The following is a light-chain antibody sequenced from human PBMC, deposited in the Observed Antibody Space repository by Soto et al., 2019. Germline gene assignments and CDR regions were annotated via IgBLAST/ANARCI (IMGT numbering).Light chain of an antibody. CDR3: QQYNSYPWT. J-gene: IGKJ1*01. CDR2: DAS. CDR1: QSISSW. Sequence: IQMTQSPSTLSASVGDRVTITCRASQSISSWLAWYQQKQGKAPKLLIYDASSLESGVPSRFSGSGSGTELTLTITSLQPDDFETYYCQQYNSYPWTFGQGTKVDIK. V-gene: IGKV1-5*01.